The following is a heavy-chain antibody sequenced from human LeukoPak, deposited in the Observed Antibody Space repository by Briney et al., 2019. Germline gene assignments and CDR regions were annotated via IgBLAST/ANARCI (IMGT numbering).Heavy chain of an antibody. J-gene: IGHJ5*02. CDR3: AKALSPSVAGPDNWFDP. CDR2: ISWNSGSI. Sequence: GRSLRLSCAASVFTFDDYAMHWVRQAPGKGLEWVSGISWNSGSIGYADSVKGRFTISRDNAKNSLYLQMNSLRAEDTALYYCAKALSPSVAGPDNWFDPWGQGTLVTVSS. D-gene: IGHD6-19*01. CDR1: VFTFDDYA. V-gene: IGHV3-9*01.